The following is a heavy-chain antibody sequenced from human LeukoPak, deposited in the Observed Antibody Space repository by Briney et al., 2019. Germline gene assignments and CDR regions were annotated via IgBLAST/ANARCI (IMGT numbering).Heavy chain of an antibody. V-gene: IGHV3-23*01. J-gene: IGHJ4*02. CDR3: AINTSGQYFDY. Sequence: GGSLRLSCAASGFSFSDYAMTWVRRAPGKGLEWVSSISSSGVGTYYTDSVKGRFAISRDNSKDTLFLQMNSLRVEDSAVYYCAINTSGQYFDYWGQGTLVTVSS. CDR2: ISSSGVGT. CDR1: GFSFSDYA. D-gene: IGHD3-22*01.